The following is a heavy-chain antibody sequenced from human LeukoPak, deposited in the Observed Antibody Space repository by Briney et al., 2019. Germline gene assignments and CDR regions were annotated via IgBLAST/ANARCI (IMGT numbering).Heavy chain of an antibody. J-gene: IGHJ4*02. Sequence: PGRSLRLSCAASGFTFSSYSMNWVRQAPGKGLEWVSSISSSSSYIYYADSVKGRFTISRDNAKNSLYLQMNSLRAEDTAVYYCARDDGLGSSSDDYWGQGTLVTVSS. CDR1: GFTFSSYS. D-gene: IGHD6-6*01. CDR2: ISSSSSYI. CDR3: ARDDGLGSSSDDY. V-gene: IGHV3-21*01.